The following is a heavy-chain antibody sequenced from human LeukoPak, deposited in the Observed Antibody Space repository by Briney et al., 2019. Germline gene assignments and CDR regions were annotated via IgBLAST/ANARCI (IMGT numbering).Heavy chain of an antibody. CDR2: MNPNSGNT. Sequence: GASVKVSCKASGYTFTSYDINWVRQATGQGLEWMGWMNPNSGNTGYAQKFQGRVTMTRNTSISTAYMELSSLRSEDTAVYYCARGFGVGATGRSRAFDIWGQGTMVTVSS. CDR3: ARGFGVGATGRSRAFDI. D-gene: IGHD1-26*01. V-gene: IGHV1-8*01. CDR1: GYTFTSYD. J-gene: IGHJ3*02.